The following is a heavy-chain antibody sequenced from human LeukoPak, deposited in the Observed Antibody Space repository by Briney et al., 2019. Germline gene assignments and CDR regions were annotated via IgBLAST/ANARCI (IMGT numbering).Heavy chain of an antibody. CDR3: ARHSIATAVTPNRYFDL. Sequence: PSETLSLTCTVSRGSISSGTSYWGWIRQPPGKGLEWIGSIFYGGSTYYNPSLKSRVTISVDTSKNQFSLKLNSVTAADTALYYCARHSIATAVTPNRYFDLWGRGTLVTVSS. J-gene: IGHJ2*01. CDR2: IFYGGST. CDR1: RGSISSGTSY. V-gene: IGHV4-39*01. D-gene: IGHD4-23*01.